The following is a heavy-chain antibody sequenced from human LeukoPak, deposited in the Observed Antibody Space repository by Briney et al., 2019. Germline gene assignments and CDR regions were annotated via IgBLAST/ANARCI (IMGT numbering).Heavy chain of an antibody. D-gene: IGHD3-10*01. CDR1: GYTFTGYY. J-gene: IGHJ3*02. CDR2: INPNSGGT. V-gene: IGHV1-2*02. Sequence: ASVKVSCKASGYTFTGYYMHWVRQAPEQGLEWMGWINPNSGGTNYAQKFQGRVTMTRDTSISTAYMELSRLRSDDTAVYYCARNIWFGESADAFDIWGQGTMVTVSS. CDR3: ARNIWFGESADAFDI.